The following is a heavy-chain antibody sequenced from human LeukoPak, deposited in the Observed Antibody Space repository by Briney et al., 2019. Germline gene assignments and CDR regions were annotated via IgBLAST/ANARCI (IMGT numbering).Heavy chain of an antibody. CDR1: GGSISDYY. CDR3: ARHWLEAAKTYSYWFDP. V-gene: IGHV4-4*09. D-gene: IGHD6-13*01. CDR2: IYRGGTI. J-gene: IGHJ5*02. Sequence: SETLSLTCSVPGGSISDYYWSWIRQPPGKGLEWIGYIYRGGTINYNPSVKSRVTMSLDTSKNQISLMLNSVTAADTAIYYCARHWLEAAKTYSYWFDPRGQGTLVTVSS.